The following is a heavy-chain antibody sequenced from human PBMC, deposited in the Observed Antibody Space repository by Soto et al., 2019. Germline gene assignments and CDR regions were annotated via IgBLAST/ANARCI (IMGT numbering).Heavy chain of an antibody. CDR2: IXYPGSN. CDR3: ARYPRLDC. J-gene: IGHJ4*02. CDR1: CGSISGYY. V-gene: IGHV4-59*08. Sequence: XXTLSLTCTVSCGSISGYYWSWIRQPPGKRLEXIGYIXYPGSNNYNPXXRSRVNIXXATYKNQFSLQLSSVTAADTAVYFCARYPRLDCWGQGTLVTVSS.